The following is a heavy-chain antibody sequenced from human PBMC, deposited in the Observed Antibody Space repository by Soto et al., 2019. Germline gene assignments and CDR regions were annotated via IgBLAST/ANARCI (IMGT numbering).Heavy chain of an antibody. CDR2: ISYDGRQK. CDR1: RFTFSRYA. CDR3: AKDGYFDTYYFDH. Sequence: QVQLVESGGGVVQPGRSLRLSCAASRFTFSRYAMHWVRQAPGKGLEWVAVISYDGRQKHYVDSVKGRFTISRDESHNTLYLQMSSLRPEDTAVYYCAKDGYFDTYYFDHWGQGTLVTVSS. D-gene: IGHD3-22*01. V-gene: IGHV3-30*04. J-gene: IGHJ4*02.